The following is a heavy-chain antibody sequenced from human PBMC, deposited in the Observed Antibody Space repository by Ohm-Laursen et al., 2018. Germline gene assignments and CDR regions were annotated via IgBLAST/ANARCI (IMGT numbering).Heavy chain of an antibody. CDR2: MSYDGSEK. CDR3: AKATRLPNSHYYGIDV. Sequence: SLRLSCSASGFIFSTYGMHWVRQAPGKGLEWVAIMSYDGSEKFYADTVKGRFTISRDNSKNTLYLQMDSLRPEDTAVYYCAKATRLPNSHYYGIDVWGQGTTVTVSS. V-gene: IGHV3-30*18. CDR1: GFIFSTYG. J-gene: IGHJ6*02. D-gene: IGHD2-21*02.